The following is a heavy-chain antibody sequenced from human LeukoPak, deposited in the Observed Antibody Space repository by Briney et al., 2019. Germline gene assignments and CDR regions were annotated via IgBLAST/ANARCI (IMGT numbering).Heavy chain of an antibody. Sequence: ASVKVSCKASGYTFTGYYMHWVRQAPGQGLEWMGWINPNSGGTNYAQKLQGRVTMTTDTSTSTAYMELRSLRSDDTAVYYCARVRLLRYFDWLLYGYDAFDIWGQGTMVTVSS. CDR3: ARVRLLRYFDWLLYGYDAFDI. CDR1: GYTFTGYY. CDR2: INPNSGGT. V-gene: IGHV1-2*02. D-gene: IGHD3-9*01. J-gene: IGHJ3*02.